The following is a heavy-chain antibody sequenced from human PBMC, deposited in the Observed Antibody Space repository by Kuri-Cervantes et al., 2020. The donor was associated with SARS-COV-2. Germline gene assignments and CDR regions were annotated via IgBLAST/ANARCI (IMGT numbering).Heavy chain of an antibody. V-gene: IGHV1-69*13. CDR2: IIPIFGTA. CDR1: GGTFSSYA. D-gene: IGHD3-3*01. Sequence: SVKVSCKASGGTFSSYAISWVRQAPGQGLEWMGGIIPIFGTANYAQKFQGRVTITADESTSTAYMELSSLRSEDTAVYYCANGKKYYDFWSGYPIPSWYFDLWGRGTLVTVSS. J-gene: IGHJ2*01. CDR3: ANGKKYYDFWSGYPIPSWYFDL.